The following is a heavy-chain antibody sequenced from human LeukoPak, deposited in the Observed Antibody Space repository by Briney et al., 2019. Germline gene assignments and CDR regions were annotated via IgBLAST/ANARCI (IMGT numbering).Heavy chain of an antibody. CDR2: ISTMSNYI. D-gene: IGHD5-12*01. CDR1: GFTFSSYW. CDR3: SRDRLGGLDL. J-gene: IGHJ5*02. V-gene: IGHV3-21*06. Sequence: GGSLRLFCAASGFTFSSYWMHWVRQAPGKGLEWVSSISTMSNYIFYGDSVKGRFTISRDNAKNSVYLQMNSLRPDDTAVYYCSRDRLGGLDLWGQGTLVTVSS.